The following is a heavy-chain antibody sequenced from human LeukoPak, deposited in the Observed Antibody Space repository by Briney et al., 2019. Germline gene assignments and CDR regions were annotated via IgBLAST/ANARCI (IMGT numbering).Heavy chain of an antibody. CDR1: RFIFSSYG. V-gene: IGHV3-30*02. D-gene: IGHD3-22*01. CDR2: IRYDGSNK. J-gene: IGHJ4*02. CDR3: AKYYREGSGASPLDY. Sequence: GGSLRLSCVACRFIFSSYGMHWVRQAPGKGLEWVAFIRYDGSNKYYADSVKGRFTISRDNSKNTLYLQMNSLRVEDTAVYYCAKYYREGSGASPLDYWGQGTRVTASS.